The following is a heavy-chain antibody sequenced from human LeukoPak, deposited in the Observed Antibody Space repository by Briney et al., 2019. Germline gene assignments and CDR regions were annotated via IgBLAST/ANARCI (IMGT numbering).Heavy chain of an antibody. D-gene: IGHD6-19*01. Sequence: SETLSLTCTVSGGSISSGGYYWSWIRQHPGKGLEWIGYIYYSGSTYYNPSLKSRVTISVDTSKNQFSLKLSSVTAADTAVYYCARGSSGWPDYWGQGTLVTVSS. CDR1: GGSISSGGYY. CDR3: ARGSSGWPDY. CDR2: IYYSGST. J-gene: IGHJ4*02. V-gene: IGHV4-31*03.